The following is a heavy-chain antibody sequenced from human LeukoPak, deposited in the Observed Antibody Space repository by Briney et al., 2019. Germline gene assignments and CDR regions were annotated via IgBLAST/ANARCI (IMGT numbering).Heavy chain of an antibody. CDR2: FDPEDGET. CDR3: ATVAGVVIVSYFDY. CDR1: GYTLTELS. D-gene: IGHD3-3*01. V-gene: IGHV1-24*01. Sequence: GASVKVSCKVSGYTLTELSMHWVRQAPGKGLEWMGGFDPEDGETIYAQKFQGRVTMTEDTSTDTAYMELSSLRSEDTAVCYCATVAGVVIVSYFDYWGQGTLVTVSS. J-gene: IGHJ4*02.